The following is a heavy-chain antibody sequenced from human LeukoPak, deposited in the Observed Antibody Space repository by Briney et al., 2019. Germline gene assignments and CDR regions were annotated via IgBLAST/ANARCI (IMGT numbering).Heavy chain of an antibody. J-gene: IGHJ4*02. CDR2: IHYTGSN. Sequence: SETLSLTCSVSGGSISRFYWSWIRQPPGKGLEWIGNIHYTGSNNYNPSHKSRVTMSVDRSKNQVSLRLSSVTVADTAVYYCARHLSSGWSDYWGQGTLGTVSS. CDR1: GGSISRFY. V-gene: IGHV4-59*08. CDR3: ARHLSSGWSDY. D-gene: IGHD6-19*01.